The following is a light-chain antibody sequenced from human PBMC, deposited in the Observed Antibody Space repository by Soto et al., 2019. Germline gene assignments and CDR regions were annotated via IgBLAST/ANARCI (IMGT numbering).Light chain of an antibody. V-gene: IGKV3-15*01. CDR1: QSIRSN. J-gene: IGKJ1*01. CDR3: QQYSDWPLS. CDR2: DAS. Sequence: EIVLTHSPATLSVSPGEGASLXMMASQSIRSNLAWYQQKPGQAPRLLIYDASSRATGIPARFSGTESGTEFTLTISSLQSEDSAVYYCQQYSDWPLSFGQGTKVDI.